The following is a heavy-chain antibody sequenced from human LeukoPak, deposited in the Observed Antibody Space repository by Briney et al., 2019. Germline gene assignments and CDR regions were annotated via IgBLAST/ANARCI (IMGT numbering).Heavy chain of an antibody. CDR3: ARGLVDTPMVIL. V-gene: IGHV1-8*01. CDR2: MNPNSGKT. Sequence: ASVKVSCKASGYTFTSYDINWVRQATGQGLEWMGWMNPNSGKTGYAQKFQGRVTMTSNTSISTAYMELSSLRSEDTAVYYCARGLVDTPMVILWGQGTLVTVSS. D-gene: IGHD5-18*01. CDR1: GYTFTSYD. J-gene: IGHJ4*02.